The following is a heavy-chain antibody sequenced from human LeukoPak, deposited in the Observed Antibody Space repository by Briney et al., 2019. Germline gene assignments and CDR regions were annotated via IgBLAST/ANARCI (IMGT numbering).Heavy chain of an antibody. D-gene: IGHD6-19*01. Sequence: GGSLRLSCAASGFTFSSYAMSWVRQAPGKGLEWVSAISGSGGSTYYAGSVKGRFTISRDNSKNTLYLQMNSLRAEDTAVYYCAKIGYSSGWYTPPLFDYWGQGTLVTVSS. V-gene: IGHV3-23*01. J-gene: IGHJ4*02. CDR1: GFTFSSYA. CDR2: ISGSGGST. CDR3: AKIGYSSGWYTPPLFDY.